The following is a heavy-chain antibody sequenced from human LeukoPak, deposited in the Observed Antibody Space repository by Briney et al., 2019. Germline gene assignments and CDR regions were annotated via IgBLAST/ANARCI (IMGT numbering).Heavy chain of an antibody. D-gene: IGHD3-22*01. CDR3: ARARRRYYDSSGTLGYFDY. Sequence: SETLSLTCTVSGGSISSGDYYWSWIRQPPGKGLEWIGYIYYSGSTYYNPSLKSRVTISVDTSKNQFSLKLSSVTAADTAVYYCARARRRYYDSSGTLGYFDYWGQGTLVTVSS. CDR2: IYYSGST. V-gene: IGHV4-30-4*01. CDR1: GGSISSGDYY. J-gene: IGHJ4*02.